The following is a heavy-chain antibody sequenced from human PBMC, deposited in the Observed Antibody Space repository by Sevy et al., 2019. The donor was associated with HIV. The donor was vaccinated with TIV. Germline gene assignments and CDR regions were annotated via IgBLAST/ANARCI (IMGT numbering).Heavy chain of an antibody. CDR3: AREKARYSSSSYYYYGMDV. CDR2: ISSSGSNI. J-gene: IGHJ6*02. V-gene: IGHV3-48*03. D-gene: IGHD6-6*01. CDR1: GFTFSSYE. Sequence: GGSLRLSCAVSGFTFSSYEMNWVRQAPGKGLEWVSYISSSGSNIYYAYSVKGRFTISRDNAKNSRYLQMNSLRAEDTAVYYCAREKARYSSSSYYYYGMDVWGQGTTVTVSS.